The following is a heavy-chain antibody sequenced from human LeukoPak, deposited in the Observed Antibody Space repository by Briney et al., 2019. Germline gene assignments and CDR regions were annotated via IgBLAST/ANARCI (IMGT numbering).Heavy chain of an antibody. CDR3: SKDLGPDYDILTV. J-gene: IGHJ4*02. Sequence: GGSLRLSCAASGFTVSSDYMSWVRQAPWKGLEWVSVIYSGGSTYYADSVKGRFTISRDNSKNTLYLQMNSLRAEDTAVYYCSKDLGPDYDILTVWGQGTLVTVSS. CDR1: GFTVSSDY. V-gene: IGHV3-66*01. D-gene: IGHD3-9*01. CDR2: IYSGGST.